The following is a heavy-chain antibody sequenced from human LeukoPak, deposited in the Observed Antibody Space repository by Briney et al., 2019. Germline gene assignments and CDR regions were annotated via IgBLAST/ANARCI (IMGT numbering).Heavy chain of an antibody. V-gene: IGHV3-23*01. Sequence: AGRSLRLSCAASGFTFSSYDMSWVRQAPGEGLEWVSSISGSGDMTAYADSVRGRLTISRDNSKSMLYLQMSSLRAEVTAVYYCAKVPQPDYYFDYWGQGFLVTVSS. J-gene: IGHJ4*02. CDR3: AKVPQPDYYFDY. CDR2: ISGSGDMT. CDR1: GFTFSSYD.